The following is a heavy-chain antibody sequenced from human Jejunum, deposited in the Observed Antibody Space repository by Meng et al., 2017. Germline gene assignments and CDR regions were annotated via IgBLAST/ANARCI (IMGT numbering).Heavy chain of an antibody. V-gene: IGHV4-31*03. D-gene: IGHD4-23*01. CDR1: GGSMNSAGHY. CDR2: IHYSGGT. Sequence: QVQLQVSGPGPVKPAPTLSPTGTVSGGSMNSAGHYWSWIRQDPGKGLEWIGYIHYSGGTYYNPSLKSRVTISVDTSKNQFSLKLNSVSAADTAVYYCARATAGNSEYFQNWGQGTLVTVSS. CDR3: ARATAGNSEYFQN. J-gene: IGHJ1*01.